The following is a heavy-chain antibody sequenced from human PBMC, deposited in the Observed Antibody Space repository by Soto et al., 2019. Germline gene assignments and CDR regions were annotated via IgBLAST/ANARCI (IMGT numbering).Heavy chain of an antibody. Sequence: EVQLVESGGGLVQSGRSLRLSCAASGFTFDDYAMHWVRQAPGKGLEWVSGISWNSDIIAYADSVKGRFTISRDNAKNSLHLQMNCLRAEDTALYYCAKDLGGYSYGRFDYWGQGTLVTVSS. J-gene: IGHJ4*02. D-gene: IGHD5-18*01. V-gene: IGHV3-9*01. CDR2: ISWNSDII. CDR3: AKDLGGYSYGRFDY. CDR1: GFTFDDYA.